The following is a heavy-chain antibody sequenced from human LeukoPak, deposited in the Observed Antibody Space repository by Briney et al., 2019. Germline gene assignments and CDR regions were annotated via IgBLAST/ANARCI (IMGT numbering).Heavy chain of an antibody. Sequence: SVKVSYKASGFTFTSSAMQWVRQARGQRLEWIGWIVVGSGNTNYAQKFQERVTITRDMSTSTAYMELSSLRSEDTAVYYCAAAGHSSGWQTWYNWFDPWGQGTLVTVSS. CDR2: IVVGSGNT. J-gene: IGHJ5*02. D-gene: IGHD6-19*01. V-gene: IGHV1-58*02. CDR3: AAAGHSSGWQTWYNWFDP. CDR1: GFTFTSSA.